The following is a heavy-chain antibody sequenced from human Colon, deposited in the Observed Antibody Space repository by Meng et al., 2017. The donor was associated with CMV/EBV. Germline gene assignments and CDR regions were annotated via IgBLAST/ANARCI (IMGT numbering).Heavy chain of an antibody. V-gene: IGHV3-21*01. CDR1: GLTFSSYA. D-gene: IGHD1-26*01. J-gene: IGHJ4*02. CDR3: ARTIVGMDY. CDR2: ISKSSNYI. Sequence: GESLKISCAVSGLTFSSYAMNWSRQAPGKGLEWVASISKSSNYIYYADSVRGRFTISRDNARNSLHLQMNSLRAEDTAVYYCARTIVGMDYWGQGTLVTVSS.